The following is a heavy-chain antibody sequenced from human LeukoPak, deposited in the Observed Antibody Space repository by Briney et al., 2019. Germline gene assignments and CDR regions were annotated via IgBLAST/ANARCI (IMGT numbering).Heavy chain of an antibody. V-gene: IGHV3-33*01. D-gene: IGHD3-10*01. Sequence: GGSLRLSCAASGFTFTIYGMHWVRQAPGKGLEWVAVMWYDGGKTYYGDSVKGRFTISRDTSTNTLYLQMNGLRAEDTAVYYCARSLERDYSGSGNYYMNNWFDPWGQGTLVTVSS. CDR2: MWYDGGKT. CDR1: GFTFTIYG. CDR3: ARSLERDYSGSGNYYMNNWFDP. J-gene: IGHJ5*02.